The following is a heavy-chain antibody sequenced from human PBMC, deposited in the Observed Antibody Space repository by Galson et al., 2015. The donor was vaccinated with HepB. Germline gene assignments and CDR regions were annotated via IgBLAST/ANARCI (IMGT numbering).Heavy chain of an antibody. V-gene: IGHV4-39*01. J-gene: IGHJ4*02. CDR2: IYYSGST. D-gene: IGHD3-16*01. CDR3: ARHGRGWGSRD. CDR1: GGSISSSSYY. Sequence: SETLSLTCTVSGGSISSSSYYWGWIRQPPGKGLEWIGSIYYSGSTYYNPSLKSRVTISVDTSKNQFSLKLSSVTAADTAVYYCARHGRGWGSRDWGQGTLVTVSS.